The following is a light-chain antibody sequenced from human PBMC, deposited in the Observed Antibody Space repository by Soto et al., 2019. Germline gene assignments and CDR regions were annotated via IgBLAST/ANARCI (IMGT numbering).Light chain of an antibody. V-gene: IGLV2-14*01. J-gene: IGLJ3*02. CDR1: ASDVGAYDY. Sequence: QSALTQPASVSGSPGQSITISCPGTASDVGAYDYVSWYQQHSGKAPKLIIYEVTGRPSGVSTRFSGSKSGNTASLTFSGLQAVDVADYYCTSYTSSNSWVFGGGTHLAV. CDR2: EVT. CDR3: TSYTSSNSWV.